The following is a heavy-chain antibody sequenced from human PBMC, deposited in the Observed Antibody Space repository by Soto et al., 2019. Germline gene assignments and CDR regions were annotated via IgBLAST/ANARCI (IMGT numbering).Heavy chain of an antibody. Sequence: QVQLQQWGAGLLKPSETLSLTCAVYGGSFSGYYWSWIRQPPGKGLEWIGEINHSGSTNYNPSLKSRVTISVDTSKNQFSLKLSSVTAADTAVYYCARVGPYDSSGYYLQDAFDIWGQGTMVTVSS. J-gene: IGHJ3*02. D-gene: IGHD3-22*01. CDR2: INHSGST. CDR3: ARVGPYDSSGYYLQDAFDI. V-gene: IGHV4-34*01. CDR1: GGSFSGYY.